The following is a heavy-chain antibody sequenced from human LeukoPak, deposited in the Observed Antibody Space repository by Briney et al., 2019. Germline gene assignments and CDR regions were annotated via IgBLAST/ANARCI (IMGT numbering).Heavy chain of an antibody. CDR2: IYSSGSA. CDR1: GGSIINHY. D-gene: IGHD6-19*01. J-gene: IGHJ5*02. V-gene: IGHV4-4*07. CDR3: ARDVRYASGWSTPES. Sequence: KPSETLSLTCTVSGGSIINHYWSWIRQPAGKGLEWIGCIYSSGSANYSPSLKSRVSMSIDTSNNHFSLNLTSVTAADTALYFCARDVRYASGWSTPESWGQGTLVTVSS.